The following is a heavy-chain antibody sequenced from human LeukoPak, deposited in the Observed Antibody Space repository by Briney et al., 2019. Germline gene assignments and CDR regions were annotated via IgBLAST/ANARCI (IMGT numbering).Heavy chain of an antibody. CDR3: ARGPLGFGELPYGMDV. V-gene: IGHV4-30-4*01. CDR2: IHYSGST. J-gene: IGHJ6*02. D-gene: IGHD3-10*01. CDR1: GGSVSSGNYY. Sequence: PSQTLSLTCTVSGGSVSSGNYYWSSIRQPPGKGLEWIGYIHYSGSTYFNPSLKSRVTMSVDTSKTQFSLKLSSVTAADTAVYYCARGPLGFGELPYGMDVWGQGTTITVSS.